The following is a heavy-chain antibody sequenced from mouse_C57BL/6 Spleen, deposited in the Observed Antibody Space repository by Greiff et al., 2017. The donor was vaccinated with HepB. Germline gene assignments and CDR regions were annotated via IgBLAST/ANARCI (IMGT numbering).Heavy chain of an antibody. CDR1: GYTFTSYW. CDR2: IHPNSGST. Sequence: VKLQQPGAELVKPGASVKLSCKASGYTFTSYWMHWVKQRPGQGLEWIGMIHPNSGSTNYNEKFKSKATLTVDKSSSTAYMQLSSLTSEDSAVYYCARWGDYAMDYWGQGTSVTVSS. J-gene: IGHJ4*01. CDR3: ARWGDYAMDY. V-gene: IGHV1-64*01.